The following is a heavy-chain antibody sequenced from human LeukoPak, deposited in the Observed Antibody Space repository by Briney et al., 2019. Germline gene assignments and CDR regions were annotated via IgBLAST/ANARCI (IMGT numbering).Heavy chain of an antibody. V-gene: IGHV3-21*01. J-gene: IGHJ5*02. CDR2: ISSSSSYI. D-gene: IGHD5-18*01. Sequence: GGSLRLSCAASGFTFSSYSMNWVRQAPGKGLGWVSSISSSSSYIYYADSVKGRFTISRDNAKNSLYLQMNSLRAEDTAVYYCARYSYGPNRVDPWGQGTLVTVSS. CDR1: GFTFSSYS. CDR3: ARYSYGPNRVDP.